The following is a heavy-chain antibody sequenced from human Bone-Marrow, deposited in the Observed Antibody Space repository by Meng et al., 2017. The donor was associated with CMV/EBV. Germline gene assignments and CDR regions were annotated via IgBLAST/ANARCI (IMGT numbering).Heavy chain of an antibody. D-gene: IGHD3-3*01. V-gene: IGHV3-48*04. CDR3: ARDGYNFWSGSYYGLDV. Sequence: GESLKISCAASGFTFSSYSMNWVRQAPGKGLEWISHISTGSTIHYADSVQGRFTISRDHAKNSLYLQMNSLRAEDTAVYYCARDGYNFWSGSYYGLDVWGQGTTVTVSS. CDR1: GFTFSSYS. CDR2: ISTGSTI. J-gene: IGHJ6*02.